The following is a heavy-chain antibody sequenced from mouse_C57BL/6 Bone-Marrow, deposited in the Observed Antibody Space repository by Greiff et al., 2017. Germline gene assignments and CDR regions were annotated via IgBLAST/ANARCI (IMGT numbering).Heavy chain of an antibody. D-gene: IGHD2-3*01. J-gene: IGHJ2*01. V-gene: IGHV1-69*01. CDR3: AREGWPSYYFDY. Sequence: VQLQQPGAELVMPGASVKLSCKASGYTFTSYWMHWVKQRPGQGLEWIGEIDPSDSYTKYNQKFKGKSTLTVDKSSSTAYMQLSSLTSEDSAVYYCAREGWPSYYFDYWGRGTTLAVSA. CDR2: IDPSDSYT. CDR1: GYTFTSYW.